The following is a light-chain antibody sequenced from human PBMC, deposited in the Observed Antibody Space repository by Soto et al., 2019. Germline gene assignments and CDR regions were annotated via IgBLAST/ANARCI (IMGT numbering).Light chain of an antibody. CDR2: AAS. CDR3: QQSYSTLT. Sequence: DIQMTQSPSSLSASVGDRVTITCRASQSISIYLNWYQQKPGKAPKLLIYAASSLQSGVPSRFSGSGARPDFTLTISRLQHEDFATYYCQQSYSTLTFGPGTKVDIK. CDR1: QSISIY. J-gene: IGKJ3*01. V-gene: IGKV1-39*01.